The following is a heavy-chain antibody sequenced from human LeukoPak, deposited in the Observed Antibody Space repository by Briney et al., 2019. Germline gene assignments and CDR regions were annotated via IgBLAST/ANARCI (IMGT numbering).Heavy chain of an antibody. V-gene: IGHV4-59*01. CDR1: GGSISSYH. J-gene: IGHJ4*02. CDR2: IYYSGST. CDR3: ARVANDDRPFDY. D-gene: IGHD1-1*01. Sequence: SETLSLTCTVSGGSISSYHWSWIRQPPGKGLEWIGYIYYSGSTNYNPSLKSRVTISVDTSKNQFSLKLSSVTAADTAVYYCARVANDDRPFDYWGQGTLVTVSS.